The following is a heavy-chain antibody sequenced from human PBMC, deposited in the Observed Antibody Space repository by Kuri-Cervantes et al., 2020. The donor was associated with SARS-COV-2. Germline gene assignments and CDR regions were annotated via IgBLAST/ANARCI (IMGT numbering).Heavy chain of an antibody. J-gene: IGHJ4*02. CDR3: AKDRGRLRWAAAGPFDY. CDR1: GFTFSSYG. V-gene: IGHV3-30*02. CDR2: LRYDGSNK. D-gene: IGHD6-13*01. Sequence: GESLKISCAASGFTFSSYGMHWVRQAPGKGLEWVAFLRYDGSNKYYADSVKGRFTISRDNSKNTLYLQMNSLRAEDTAVYYCAKDRGRLRWAAAGPFDYWGQGTLVTVSS.